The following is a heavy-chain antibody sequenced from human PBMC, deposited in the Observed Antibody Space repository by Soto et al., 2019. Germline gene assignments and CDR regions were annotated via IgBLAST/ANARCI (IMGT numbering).Heavy chain of an antibody. CDR3: ARGGGNDPFDS. J-gene: IGHJ4*02. D-gene: IGHD1-1*01. CDR1: GGSITYGGFS. CDR2: ISHLENT. Sequence: SETLSLTCTVSGGSITYGGFSWSWIRQSSGKGLEWIGYISHLENTYFHPTFKSRLTMSIDRSKNQFSLNLSSVTAADRAVYFCARGGGNDPFDSWGQGVLVTVSS. V-gene: IGHV4-30-2*06.